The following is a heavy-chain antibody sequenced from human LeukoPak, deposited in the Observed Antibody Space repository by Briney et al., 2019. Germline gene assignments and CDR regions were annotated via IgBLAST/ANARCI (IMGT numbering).Heavy chain of an antibody. CDR2: INHSGST. CDR3: ARLLIVVVPAARRGWFDP. D-gene: IGHD2-2*01. J-gene: IGHJ5*02. CDR1: GGSFSGYY. Sequence: SETLSLTCAVYGGSFSGYYWSWIRQPPGKGLEWIGEINHSGSTNYNPSLKSRVTISVDTSKNQFSLKLSSVTAADTAVYYCARLLIVVVPAARRGWFDPWGQGTLVTVSS. V-gene: IGHV4-34*01.